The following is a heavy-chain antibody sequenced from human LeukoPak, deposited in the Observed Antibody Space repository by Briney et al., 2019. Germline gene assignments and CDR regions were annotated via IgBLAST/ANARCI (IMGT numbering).Heavy chain of an antibody. Sequence: LEWVSYISSSGSTIYYADSVKGRFTISRDNAKNSLYLQMNSLRAEDTAVYYCARDFWIMDVWGQGTTVTVSS. CDR2: ISSSGSTI. D-gene: IGHD3-3*01. V-gene: IGHV3-11*01. CDR3: ARDFWIMDV. J-gene: IGHJ6*02.